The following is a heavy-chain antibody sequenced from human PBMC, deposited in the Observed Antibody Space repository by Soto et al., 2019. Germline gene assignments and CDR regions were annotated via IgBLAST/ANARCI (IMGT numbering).Heavy chain of an antibody. D-gene: IGHD6-19*01. CDR1: GFTFSSYG. J-gene: IGHJ4*02. Sequence: GGSLRLSCAASGFTFSSYGMHWVRQAPGKGLEWVAVISYDGSNKYYADSVKGRFTISRDNSKNTLYLQMNSLRAEDTAVYYCAKDLPSDPIAVAGTRWGLDLYNFDYWGQGTLVTVSS. CDR2: ISYDGSNK. V-gene: IGHV3-30*18. CDR3: AKDLPSDPIAVAGTRWGLDLYNFDY.